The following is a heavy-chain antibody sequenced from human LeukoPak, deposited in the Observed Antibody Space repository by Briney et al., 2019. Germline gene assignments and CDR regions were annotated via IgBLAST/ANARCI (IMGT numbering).Heavy chain of an antibody. CDR2: IYPGDSDT. CDR1: GYSFTSYW. J-gene: IGHJ4*02. Sequence: GESLKISCKGSGYSFTSYWIGRVREMPGKGLEWMGIIYPGDSDTRYSPSFQGQVTISADKSISTAYLQWSSLKASDTAMYYCARRSLFSQLGIEYWGQGTLVTVSS. D-gene: IGHD7-27*01. CDR3: ARRSLFSQLGIEY. V-gene: IGHV5-51*01.